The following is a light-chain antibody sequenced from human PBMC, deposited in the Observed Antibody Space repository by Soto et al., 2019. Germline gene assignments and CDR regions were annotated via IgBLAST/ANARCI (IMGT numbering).Light chain of an antibody. CDR2: EVS. V-gene: IGLV2-14*01. CDR1: SSDVGGYKY. Sequence: QSALTQPASVSGSPGQSITISCTGTSSDVGGYKYVSWYQQHPGKAPKLMIYEVSNRPSGVSNRFSGSKSGNTASLTISGLQAEHEADYYCYSYTSSRNWVFGGGTKLTVL. J-gene: IGLJ3*02. CDR3: YSYTSSRNWV.